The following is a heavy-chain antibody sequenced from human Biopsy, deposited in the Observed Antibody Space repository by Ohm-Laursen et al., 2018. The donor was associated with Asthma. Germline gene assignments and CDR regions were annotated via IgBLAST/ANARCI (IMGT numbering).Heavy chain of an antibody. Sequence: SLRLSCAASGFTFDDYAMHWVRKAPGKGLEWVSVIYSGGGTYYADSVQGRVTISRDNSKNTLSLQMNSLRAEDTAVYYCARAYGGSFFSGSFDIWGQGTMVTVSS. CDR3: ARAYGGSFFSGSFDI. CDR1: GFTFDDYA. J-gene: IGHJ3*02. D-gene: IGHD4-23*01. V-gene: IGHV3-53*01. CDR2: IYSGGGT.